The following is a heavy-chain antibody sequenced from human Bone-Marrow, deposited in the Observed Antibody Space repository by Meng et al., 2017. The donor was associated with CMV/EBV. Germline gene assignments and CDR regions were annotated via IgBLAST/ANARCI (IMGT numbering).Heavy chain of an antibody. J-gene: IGHJ4*02. V-gene: IGHV1-8*03. CDR3: ARAKYDFWSGHFDY. CDR2: MNPNSGNT. CDR1: GYTFTSYD. Sequence: ASVKVSCKASGYTFTSYDINWVRQATAQGLEWMGWMNPNSGNTGYAQKFQGRVTITRNTSISTAYMELSSLRSEDTAVYYCARAKYDFWSGHFDYWGQGTLVTVSS. D-gene: IGHD3-3*01.